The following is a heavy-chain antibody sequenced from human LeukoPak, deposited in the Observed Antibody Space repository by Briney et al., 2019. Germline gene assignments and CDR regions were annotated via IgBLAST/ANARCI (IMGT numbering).Heavy chain of an antibody. CDR1: GGSINSYY. D-gene: IGHD1-26*01. Sequence: TLSLTCTVSGGSINSYYWSWIRQPPGKGLEWIAYIYYSGSTSYNPSLKSRVTISVDTSKNQFSLKPNSVTAADTAMYYCARLFHPALSGNYPFDYWGQGTLVTVSS. CDR3: ARLFHPALSGNYPFDY. V-gene: IGHV4-59*01. CDR2: IYYSGST. J-gene: IGHJ4*02.